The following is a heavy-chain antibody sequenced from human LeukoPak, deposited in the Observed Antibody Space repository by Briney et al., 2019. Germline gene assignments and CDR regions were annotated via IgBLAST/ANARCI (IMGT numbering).Heavy chain of an antibody. J-gene: IGHJ1*01. Sequence: GGSLRLSCAASGFTFSSYAMHWVRQAPGKGLEWVAVISYDGSNKYYADSVKGRFTISRDNSKHTLYLQMNRLRAEDTAVYYCARDPESRGYDSSSFQHWGQGTLVTVSS. CDR3: ARDPESRGYDSSSFQH. CDR1: GFTFSSYA. D-gene: IGHD3-22*01. CDR2: ISYDGSNK. V-gene: IGHV3-30-3*01.